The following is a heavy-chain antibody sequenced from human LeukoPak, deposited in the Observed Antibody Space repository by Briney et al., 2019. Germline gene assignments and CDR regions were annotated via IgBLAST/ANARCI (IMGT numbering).Heavy chain of an antibody. CDR3: ARDYYDSSGYSRDAFDI. J-gene: IGHJ3*02. CDR1: GSIFTSYW. D-gene: IGHD3-22*01. Sequence: GAPLQISCEGSGSIFTSYWIGCVRQLRGKGLEWMGIIYPGGSDTRYSPSFQGQVTISADKSISTPYLQWSSLTASDTAMYDCARDYYDSSGYSRDAFDIWGQGTMVTVSS. CDR2: IYPGGSDT. V-gene: IGHV5-51*01.